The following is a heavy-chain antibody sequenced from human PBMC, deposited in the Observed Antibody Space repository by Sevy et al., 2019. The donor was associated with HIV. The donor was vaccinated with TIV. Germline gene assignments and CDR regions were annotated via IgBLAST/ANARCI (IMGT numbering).Heavy chain of an antibody. D-gene: IGHD6-25*01. CDR3: AKGGSGGIDHYGMDV. Sequence: GGSLRLSCAVSGFIVSSNYMTWVRQAPGKGLEGVAFIRYDGINKYYVDSVKGRSTISRDNSKDTLYLEMKSLRLEDTAIYYCAKGGSGGIDHYGMDVWGQGTTVTVSS. CDR2: IRYDGINK. CDR1: GFIVSSNY. V-gene: IGHV3-30*02. J-gene: IGHJ6*02.